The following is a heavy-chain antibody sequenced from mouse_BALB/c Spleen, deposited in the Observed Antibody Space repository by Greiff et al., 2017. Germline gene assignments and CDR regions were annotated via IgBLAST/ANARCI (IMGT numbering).Heavy chain of an antibody. CDR1: GYSFTSYW. J-gene: IGHJ3*01. CDR3: TTRYSSWFAY. D-gene: IGHD1-1*01. CDR2: IYPGNSDT. Sequence: EVQLQQSGTVLARPGASVKMSCKASGYSFTSYWMHWVKQRPGQGLEWIGAIYPGNSDTSYNQKFKGKAKLTAVTSASTAYMELSSLTNEDSAVYYCTTRYSSWFAYWGQGTLVTVSA. V-gene: IGHV1-5*01.